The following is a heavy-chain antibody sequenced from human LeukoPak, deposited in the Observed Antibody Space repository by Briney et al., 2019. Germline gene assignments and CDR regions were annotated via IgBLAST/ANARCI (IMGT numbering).Heavy chain of an antibody. CDR3: ARHRDGYNNN. Sequence: GGSLRLSCAASGFTFDDYAMHWVRQAPGRGLEWVSGISWNSGSIGYADSVKGRFTISRDNAKNSLYLQMNSLRAEDTAVYYCARHRDGYNNNWGQGTLVTVSS. J-gene: IGHJ4*02. CDR1: GFTFDDYA. V-gene: IGHV3-9*01. D-gene: IGHD5-24*01. CDR2: ISWNSGSI.